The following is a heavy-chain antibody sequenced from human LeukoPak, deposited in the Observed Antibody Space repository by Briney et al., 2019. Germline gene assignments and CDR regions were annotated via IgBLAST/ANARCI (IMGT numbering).Heavy chain of an antibody. CDR2: IYYSGST. Sequence: SETLSLTCTVSGGSISSYYWSWIRQPPGKGLEWIGYIYYSGSTNYNPSLKSRVTISVDTSKNQFSLKLSSVTAADTAVYYCARGLATGRGYSYGYDYWGQGTLVTVSS. V-gene: IGHV4-59*01. CDR3: ARGLATGRGYSYGYDY. J-gene: IGHJ4*02. D-gene: IGHD5-18*01. CDR1: GGSISSYY.